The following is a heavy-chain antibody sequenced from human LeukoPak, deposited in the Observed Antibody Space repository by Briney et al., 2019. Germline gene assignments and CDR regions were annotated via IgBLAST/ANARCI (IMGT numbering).Heavy chain of an antibody. D-gene: IGHD2-2*01. CDR3: TTGIVVVPAAIAYYFDY. V-gene: IGHV3-15*01. Sequence: PGGSLRLSCAASGFTFSNAWMSWVRQAPGKGLEWVGRIKSKTDGGTTDYAAPVKGRFTISRDDSKNTLYLQMNSLKTGDTAVYYCTTGIVVVPAAIAYYFDYWGQGTLVTVSS. CDR1: GFTFSNAW. CDR2: IKSKTDGGTT. J-gene: IGHJ4*02.